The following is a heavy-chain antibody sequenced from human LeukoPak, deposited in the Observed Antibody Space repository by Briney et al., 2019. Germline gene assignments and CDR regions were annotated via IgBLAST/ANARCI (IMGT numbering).Heavy chain of an antibody. CDR1: GYTFTGYY. CDR2: INPNSGGI. J-gene: IGHJ5*02. D-gene: IGHD6-13*01. Sequence: GASVKVSCKASGYTFTGYYMHWVRQAPGQGLEWMGWINPNSGGINYAQKFQGRVTMTRDTSISTAYMELRRLRSDDTAVYYCARDRWQQLDWFDPWGQGTLVTVSS. CDR3: ARDRWQQLDWFDP. V-gene: IGHV1-2*02.